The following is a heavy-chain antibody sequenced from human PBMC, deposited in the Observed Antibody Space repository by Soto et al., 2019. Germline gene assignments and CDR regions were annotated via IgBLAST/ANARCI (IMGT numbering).Heavy chain of an antibody. D-gene: IGHD5-12*01. J-gene: IGHJ6*03. CDR1: GYTFTSYY. Sequence: VASVKVSCKASGYTFTSYYMHWVRQAPGQGLEWMGIINPSGGSTSYAQKFQGRVTMTRDTSASTVYMELSSLRSEDTAVYYCARDYLNFTTGGYDPPYYYYYMDVWGKGTTVTVSS. V-gene: IGHV1-46*03. CDR2: INPSGGST. CDR3: ARDYLNFTTGGYDPPYYYYYMDV.